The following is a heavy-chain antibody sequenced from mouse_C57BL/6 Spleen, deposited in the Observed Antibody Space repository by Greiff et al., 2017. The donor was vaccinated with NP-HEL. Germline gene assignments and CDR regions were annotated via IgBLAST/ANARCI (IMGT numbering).Heavy chain of an antibody. J-gene: IGHJ3*01. CDR2: IYPGSGNT. CDR1: GYTFTDYY. V-gene: IGHV1-84*01. Sequence: LMESGPELVKPGASVKISCKASGYTFTDYYINWVKQRPGQGLEWIGWIYPGSGNTKYNEKFKGKATLTVDTSSSTAYMQLSSLTSEDSAVYVCSRAPYDSDAGFGDWGQGTMVTVDA. CDR3: SRAPYDSDAGFGD. D-gene: IGHD2-4*01.